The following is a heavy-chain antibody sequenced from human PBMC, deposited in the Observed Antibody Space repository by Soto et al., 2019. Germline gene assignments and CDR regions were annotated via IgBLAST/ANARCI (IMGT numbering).Heavy chain of an antibody. CDR3: VKDHTAWFGEPNWFDP. CDR1: GFTFSTYW. CDR2: LKGDGSTA. D-gene: IGHD3-10*01. Sequence: GGSLRLSCTASGFTFSTYWMHWVRQAPGKGLVWVSRLKGDGSTANYADSVKGRFTISRDNSKNTLYLQMSSLRAEDTAVYYCVKDHTAWFGEPNWFDPWGQGTLVTVSS. V-gene: IGHV3-74*01. J-gene: IGHJ5*02.